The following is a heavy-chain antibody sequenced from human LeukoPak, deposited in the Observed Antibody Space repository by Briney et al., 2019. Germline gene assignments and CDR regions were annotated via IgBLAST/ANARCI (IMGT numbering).Heavy chain of an antibody. Sequence: SETLSLTCTVSGGSISTYYWSWIRQPPGKGLEWIGYIYYSGSINYNPSLKSRVTISVDTSKNQFSLKLSSVTAADTAVYYCARVRVGAVDYWGQGTLVTVSS. J-gene: IGHJ4*02. V-gene: IGHV4-59*01. D-gene: IGHD1-26*01. CDR1: GGSISTYY. CDR2: IYYSGSI. CDR3: ARVRVGAVDY.